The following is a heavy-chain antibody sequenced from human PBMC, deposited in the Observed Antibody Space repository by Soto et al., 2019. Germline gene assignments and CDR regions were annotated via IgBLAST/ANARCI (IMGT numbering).Heavy chain of an antibody. V-gene: IGHV3-30*03. CDR1: GGNFVNYG. D-gene: IGHD2-21*02. CDR2: ISYDGSNK. Sequence: GGSKRLSWTAAGGNFVNYGVQWVRQHPGKGLEWVTVISYDGSNKYYADSVKGRFTTSRDNSKNTVYLQLSSLRPEDTAVYYCVGGRYFGDYWGQGTLVTVSS. J-gene: IGHJ4*02. CDR3: VGGRYFGDY.